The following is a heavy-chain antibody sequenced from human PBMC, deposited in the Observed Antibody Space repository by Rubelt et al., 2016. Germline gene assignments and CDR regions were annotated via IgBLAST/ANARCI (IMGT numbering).Heavy chain of an antibody. V-gene: IGHV4-34*01. CDR2: INHSGST. J-gene: IGHJ3*02. D-gene: IGHD4-11*01. Sequence: QVQLQQWGAGLLKPSETLSLTCAVYGGSFSGYYWSWIRQPPGKGLEWIGEINHSGSTNYNPSLKSRVTISVDTSKNQFSLKLNSVTAADTAVYYCAGIPKTSEGPDTFDIWGQGTMVTVSS. CDR3: AGIPKTSEGPDTFDI. CDR1: GGSFSGYY.